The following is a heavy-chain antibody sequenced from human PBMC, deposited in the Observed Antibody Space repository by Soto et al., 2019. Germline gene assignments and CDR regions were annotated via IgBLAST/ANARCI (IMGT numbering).Heavy chain of an antibody. V-gene: IGHV1-18*01. Sequence: ASVKVSCKASGYTFTSYGISWVREAPGQGLEWMGWISAYNGNTNYAQKLQGRVTMTTDTSTSTAYMELRSLRSDDTAVYYCARAGYCSGGSCYWGWDYYGMDVWGQGTTVTVSS. CDR3: ARAGYCSGGSCYWGWDYYGMDV. J-gene: IGHJ6*02. D-gene: IGHD2-15*01. CDR2: ISAYNGNT. CDR1: GYTFTSYG.